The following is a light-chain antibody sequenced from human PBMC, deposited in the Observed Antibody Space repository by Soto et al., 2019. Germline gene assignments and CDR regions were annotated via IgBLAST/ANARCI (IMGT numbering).Light chain of an antibody. CDR2: EAS. Sequence: INLTQSPATLSLSPGERATLSCRASQSVSSTYLAWYQQKPGQAPRLLIYEASSRASGVPDRFSASGSGTDFTLTISRLEPEDFAVYYCQQYDTSPWTFGQGTKVDIK. V-gene: IGKV3-20*01. J-gene: IGKJ1*01. CDR1: QSVSSTY. CDR3: QQYDTSPWT.